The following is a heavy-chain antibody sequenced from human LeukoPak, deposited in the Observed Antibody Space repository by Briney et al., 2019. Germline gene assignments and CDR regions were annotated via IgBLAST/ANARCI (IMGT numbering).Heavy chain of an antibody. CDR2: INHSGST. V-gene: IGHV4-34*01. Sequence: SETLSLTCAVYGGSFSGYHWSWLRQPPGKGLEWIGEINHSGSTNYNPSLKSRVTISVDTSKNQFSLKLSSVTAADTAVYYCASEIWFGEGPKPFDLWGRGTLVTVSS. J-gene: IGHJ2*01. D-gene: IGHD3-10*01. CDR1: GGSFSGYH. CDR3: ASEIWFGEGPKPFDL.